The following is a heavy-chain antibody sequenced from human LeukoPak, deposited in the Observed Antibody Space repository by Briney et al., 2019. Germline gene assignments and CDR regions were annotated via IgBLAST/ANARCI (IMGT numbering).Heavy chain of an antibody. D-gene: IGHD3-22*01. J-gene: IGHJ4*02. CDR3: AKVGYYYDSSGYYGGGYFDY. CDR1: GVTFSSYS. Sequence: PGGSLRLSCAASGVTFSSYSMNWVRQAPGKGLEGVSYISSSSSTINYADSVKGRFTISRDNAKNSLDLQMNSLRAEDTAVYYCAKVGYYYDSSGYYGGGYFDYWGQGTLVTVSS. CDR2: ISSSSSTI. V-gene: IGHV3-48*04.